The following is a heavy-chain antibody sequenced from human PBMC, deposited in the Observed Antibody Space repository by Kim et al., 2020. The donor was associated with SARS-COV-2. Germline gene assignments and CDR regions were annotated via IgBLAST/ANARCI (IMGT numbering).Heavy chain of an antibody. Sequence: QDPGQGLEWMGWLDPDSGNTGYAQNFQGRVTMTRNTSSSTVYLELSSVKYDDTAVYFCARALGLRFDPWGQGTLVIVSS. V-gene: IGHV1-8*01. CDR3: ARALGLRFDP. J-gene: IGHJ5*02. D-gene: IGHD2-8*01. CDR2: LDPDSGNT.